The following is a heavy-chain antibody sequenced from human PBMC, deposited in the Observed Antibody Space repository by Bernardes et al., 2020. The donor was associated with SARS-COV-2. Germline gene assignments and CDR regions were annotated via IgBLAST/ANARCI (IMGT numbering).Heavy chain of an antibody. CDR3: ACYYYVPGWAFYYGMDV. J-gene: IGHJ6*02. D-gene: IGHD3-10*02. CDR2: IYYSGST. CDR1: GGSISSSSYY. V-gene: IGHV4-39*01. Sequence: SETLSLTCTVSGGSISSSSYYWGWIRQPPGKGLEWIGSIYYSGSTYYNPSLTSRVTISVDTSKNQFSLKLSSVTAADTAVYYCACYYYVPGWAFYYGMDVWGQGTTVTVSS.